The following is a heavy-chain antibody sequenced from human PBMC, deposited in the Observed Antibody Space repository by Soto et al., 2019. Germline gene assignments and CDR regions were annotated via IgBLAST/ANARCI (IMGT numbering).Heavy chain of an antibody. V-gene: IGHV4-30-4*01. CDR1: VYSITNIDDD. CDR3: AREGKSHYGLDV. Sequence: TWETRSLTCTVSVYSITNIDDDWNCIRQSPGKGLEWIASIDYSVNTYYNPSLKIRVVISADTSKNLFSLKLRSVTAAETALYFCAREGKSHYGLDVWGQGTTVTVSS. J-gene: IGHJ6*02. CDR2: IDYSVNT.